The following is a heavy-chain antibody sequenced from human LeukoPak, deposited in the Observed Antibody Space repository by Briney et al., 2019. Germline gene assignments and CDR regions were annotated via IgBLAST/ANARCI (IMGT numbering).Heavy chain of an antibody. J-gene: IGHJ5*02. V-gene: IGHV3-23*01. CDR1: GFTLSSYA. CDR3: ARAPDCSSTSCYTNWFDP. D-gene: IGHD2-2*02. Sequence: GGSLRLSCAASGFTLSSYAMSWVRQAPGKGLEWVSAICASGGSTYYADSVKGRFTISRDTSKNTLYLQMNSLRAEDTAVYYCARAPDCSSTSCYTNWFDPWGQGTLVTVSS. CDR2: ICASGGST.